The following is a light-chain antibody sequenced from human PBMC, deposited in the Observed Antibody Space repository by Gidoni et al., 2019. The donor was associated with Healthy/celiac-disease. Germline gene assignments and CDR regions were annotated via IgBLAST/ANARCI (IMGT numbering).Light chain of an antibody. CDR2: DAS. CDR1: QDIINY. J-gene: IGKJ3*01. CDR3: QQYDSLPPT. V-gene: IGKV1-33*01. Sequence: DIQMTQSPSSLSASVGDRVTITCQASQDIINYLNWYQQKPGKAPKLLIYDASNLETGVPSSFSGSGSGTDFTFTISSLQPEDIATYYCQQYDSLPPTFXPXTKVDIK.